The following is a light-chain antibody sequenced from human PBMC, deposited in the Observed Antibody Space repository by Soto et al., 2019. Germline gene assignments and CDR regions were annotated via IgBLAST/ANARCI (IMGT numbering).Light chain of an antibody. V-gene: IGLV2-8*01. J-gene: IGLJ2*01. CDR2: EVT. Sequence: QSALTQPPSASGSPGQSVAISCTGTSSDVGGYNYVSWYQHHPGKAPKLMIYEVTKRPSGVPDRFSGSKSGNTASLTVSGLQAEDEADYYCSSYAGTKTMVFGGGTQLTVL. CDR3: SSYAGTKTMV. CDR1: SSDVGGYNY.